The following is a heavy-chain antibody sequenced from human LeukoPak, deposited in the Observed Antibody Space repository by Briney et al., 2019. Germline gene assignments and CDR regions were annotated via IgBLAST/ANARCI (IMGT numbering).Heavy chain of an antibody. CDR3: ARGYYGSGSYSTIDY. J-gene: IGHJ4*02. CDR2: INPNSGGT. Sequence: EASVKVSCKASGYTFTGYYMHWVRQAPGQGLEWMGRINPNSGGTNYAQKFRGRVTMTRDTSISTAYMELSRLRSDDTAVYYCARGYYGSGSYSTIDYWGQGTLVTVSS. CDR1: GYTFTGYY. V-gene: IGHV1-2*06. D-gene: IGHD3-10*01.